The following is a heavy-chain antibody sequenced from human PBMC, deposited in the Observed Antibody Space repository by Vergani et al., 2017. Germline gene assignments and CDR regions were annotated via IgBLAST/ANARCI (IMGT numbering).Heavy chain of an antibody. V-gene: IGHV4-39*01. CDR2: IYYSGST. CDR1: GGSISSSSYY. J-gene: IGHJ4*02. D-gene: IGHD3-9*01. Sequence: QLQLQESGPGLVKPSETLSLTCTVSGGSISSSSYYWGWIRQPPGKGLEWIGRIYYSGSTYYNPSLKSRVTISVDTSKNQFSLKLSSVTAADTAVYYCARNYYILTVFPDYWGQGTLVTVSS. CDR3: ARNYYILTVFPDY.